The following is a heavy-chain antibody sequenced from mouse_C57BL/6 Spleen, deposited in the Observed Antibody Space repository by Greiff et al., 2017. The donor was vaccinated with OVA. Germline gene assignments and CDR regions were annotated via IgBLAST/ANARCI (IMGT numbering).Heavy chain of an antibody. CDR1: GYAFTNYL. V-gene: IGHV1-54*01. CDR3: ARDSTTVERRAMDY. CDR2: INPGSGGT. J-gene: IGHJ4*01. D-gene: IGHD1-1*01. Sequence: VQLKESGAELVRPGTSVKVSCKASGYAFTNYLIEWVKQRPGQGLEWIGVINPGSGGTNYNEKFKGKATLTADKSSSTAYMQLSSLTSEDSAVYFCARDSTTVERRAMDYWGQGTSVTVSS.